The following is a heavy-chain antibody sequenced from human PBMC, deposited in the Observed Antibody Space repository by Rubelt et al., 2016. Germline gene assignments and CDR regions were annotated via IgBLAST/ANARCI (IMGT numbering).Heavy chain of an antibody. Sequence: EVQLVESGGGLVQPGGSLRLSCAASGFTFTSYSMNWVRQAPGKGLEWVSHITSNSRTIYYADFVKGRFTISRENAKNSLYLKMNSLRAEDTAVYYCARDGRRGYDLDVWGQGTTVTVSS. J-gene: IGHJ6*02. CDR1: GFTFTSYS. CDR2: ITSNSRTI. CDR3: ARDGRRGYDLDV. V-gene: IGHV3-48*04.